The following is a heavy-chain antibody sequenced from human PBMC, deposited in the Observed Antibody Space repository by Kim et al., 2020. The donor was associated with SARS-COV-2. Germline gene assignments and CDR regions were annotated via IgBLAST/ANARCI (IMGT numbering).Heavy chain of an antibody. CDR1: GFTVSSNY. D-gene: IGHD3-16*01. V-gene: IGHV3-53*04. CDR3: ARETTKAGGGY. Sequence: GGSLRLSCAASGFTVSSNYMSWVRQAPGKGLEWVSVIYSGGSTYYAGSVKGRFTIPRHNAKNTLYLQMNSLRAEDAAVYYCARETTKAGGGYCGQGTLVTVS. J-gene: IGHJ4*02. CDR2: IYSGGST.